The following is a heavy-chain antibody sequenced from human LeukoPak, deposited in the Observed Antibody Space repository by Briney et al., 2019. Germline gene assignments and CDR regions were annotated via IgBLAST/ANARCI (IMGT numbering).Heavy chain of an antibody. CDR1: GFIFDDYA. V-gene: IGHV3-49*03. D-gene: IGHD2-15*01. J-gene: IGHJ4*02. CDR2: IRSNPYGGTT. Sequence: GGSLRLSCTASGFIFDDYAMSWFRQAPGKGLEWVGFIRSNPYGGTTEYAASVKGRFTISRDDSKSIAYLQMNSLKIEDTAVYYCTRDQRGYCSGGSCYSRFDYWGQGTLVTVSS. CDR3: TRDQRGYCSGGSCYSRFDY.